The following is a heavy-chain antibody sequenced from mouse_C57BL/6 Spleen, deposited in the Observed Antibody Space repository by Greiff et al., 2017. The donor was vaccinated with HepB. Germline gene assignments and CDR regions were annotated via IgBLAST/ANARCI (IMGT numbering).Heavy chain of an antibody. CDR3: TTPYDYDGVDY. Sequence: EVQLQQSGAELVRPGALVKLSCTASGFNIKDDYMHWVKQRPEQGLEWIGWIDPENGDTEYASKFQGKATITADTSSNTAYLQLSSLTSEDTAVYYCTTPYDYDGVDYWGQGTTLTVSS. V-gene: IGHV14-4*01. CDR1: GFNIKDDY. J-gene: IGHJ2*01. D-gene: IGHD2-4*01. CDR2: IDPENGDT.